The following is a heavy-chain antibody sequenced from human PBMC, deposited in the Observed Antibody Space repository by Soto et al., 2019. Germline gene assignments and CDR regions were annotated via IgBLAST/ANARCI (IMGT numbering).Heavy chain of an antibody. Sequence: QGQLVESGGGLAQPGRSLRLSCAASGFSFGSYGMHWVRQAPGKGLDWVAVISFDGSHKYYADSVKGRFTISRDNSKNTLSLRLNSLTSEDTAIYYWVIDGGEQQVDSFYYYGLDVWGQGTMVTVSS. CDR3: VIDGGEQQVDSFYYYGLDV. CDR2: ISFDGSHK. V-gene: IGHV3-30*03. D-gene: IGHD6-13*01. CDR1: GFSFGSYG. J-gene: IGHJ6*02.